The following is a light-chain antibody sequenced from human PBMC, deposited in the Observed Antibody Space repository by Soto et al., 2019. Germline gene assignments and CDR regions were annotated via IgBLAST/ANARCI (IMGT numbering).Light chain of an antibody. Sequence: DIQMTQSPSSLSASVGDRVTITCRASQSINTYLNWYQQKPGKAPKLLIYAASSLQSGVPSRFSGSGSGTDFTLTIGSPQPEDFATYYCQESYSHSRTFGPGTKVDI. CDR3: QESYSHSRT. J-gene: IGKJ3*01. V-gene: IGKV1-39*01. CDR1: QSINTY. CDR2: AAS.